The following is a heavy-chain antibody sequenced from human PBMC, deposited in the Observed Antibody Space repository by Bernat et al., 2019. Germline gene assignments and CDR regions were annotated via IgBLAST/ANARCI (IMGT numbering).Heavy chain of an antibody. Sequence: EVQLVESGGGLVQPGGSLRLSCAASGFTFSSYEMNWVRQAPGKGLEWVSYISSSGNAIYYADSVKGRFTISRDNAKDSLYLQMNSLRAEDTAAYYCARGNRYSGYDALLNYYDYWGQGTLVTVSS. CDR2: ISSSGNAI. D-gene: IGHD5-12*01. CDR1: GFTFSSYE. V-gene: IGHV3-48*03. CDR3: ARGNRYSGYDALLNYYDY. J-gene: IGHJ4*02.